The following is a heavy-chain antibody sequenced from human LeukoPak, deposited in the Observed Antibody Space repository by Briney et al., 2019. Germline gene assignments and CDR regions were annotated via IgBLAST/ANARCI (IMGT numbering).Heavy chain of an antibody. CDR1: GFTFSTYW. V-gene: IGHV3-7*03. D-gene: IGHD1-26*01. J-gene: IGHJ4*02. CDR3: TRDRSWSGYDY. CDR2: IREDGSEI. Sequence: GGSLRLSCGASGFTFSTYWMTWVRQAPGKGLEWVANIREDGSEIFYVDSVKGRFTISRDNAKNSMYLQMNSLRVEDSGLYYCTRDRSWSGYDYWGQGILVTVSS.